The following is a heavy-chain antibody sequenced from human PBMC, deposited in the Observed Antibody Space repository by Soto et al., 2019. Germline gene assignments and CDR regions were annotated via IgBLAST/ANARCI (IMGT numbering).Heavy chain of an antibody. J-gene: IGHJ6*02. D-gene: IGHD3-3*01. Sequence: SETLSLTCTVSSGSISSSSYYWGWIRQPPGKGLEWIGSIYYSGSTYYNPSLKSRVTISVDTSKNQFSLKLSSVTAADTAVYYCASIESGYRAYYGMDVWGQGTTVTVSS. CDR2: IYYSGST. V-gene: IGHV4-39*01. CDR3: ASIESGYRAYYGMDV. CDR1: SGSISSSSYY.